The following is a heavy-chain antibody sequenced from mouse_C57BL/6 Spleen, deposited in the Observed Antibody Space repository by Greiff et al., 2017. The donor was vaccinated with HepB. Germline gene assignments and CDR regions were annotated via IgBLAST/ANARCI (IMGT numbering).Heavy chain of an antibody. D-gene: IGHD1-1*01. V-gene: IGHV5-17*01. CDR2: ISSGSSTV. CDR3: ARRGSNQPTYARDY. CDR1: GFTFSDYG. J-gene: IGHJ4*01. Sequence: EVQLVESGGGLVKPGGSLNLSCAASGFTFSDYGMHWVRQAPEKGLEWVAYISSGSSTVYYADTVKGRFTISRDHAKNTLVLQMTSLRAEYTAMDYCARRGSNQPTYARDYWGQGTAVTVSS.